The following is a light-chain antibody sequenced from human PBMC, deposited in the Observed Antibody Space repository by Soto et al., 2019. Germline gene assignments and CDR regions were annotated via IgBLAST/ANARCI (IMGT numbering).Light chain of an antibody. CDR2: GAS. J-gene: IGKJ1*01. V-gene: IGKV3-20*01. CDR3: QQYVSSPRT. Sequence: ENVLTQSPGTLSLSPGESATLSCRASQIVYNGYLAWYQQKPGQPPRLLIFGASTSASGVPDRFSGSESGTDFTLTINRLQPEDFAVYYCQQYVSSPRTFGQGTRVEIK. CDR1: QIVYNGY.